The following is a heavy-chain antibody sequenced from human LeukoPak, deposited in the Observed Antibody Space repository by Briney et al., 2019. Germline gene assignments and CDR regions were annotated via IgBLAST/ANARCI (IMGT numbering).Heavy chain of an antibody. V-gene: IGHV4-39*01. CDR1: GGSISSSRYY. CDR3: ARPRPRGELLSHPDYFDY. CDR2: IYYSGST. J-gene: IGHJ4*02. D-gene: IGHD3-10*01. Sequence: SETLSLTCTVSGGSISSSRYYWGWIRQPPGKGLEWIGSIYYSGSTYYNPSLKSRVTISVDTSKNQFSLKLSSVTAADTAVYYCARPRPRGELLSHPDYFDYWGQGTLVTVSS.